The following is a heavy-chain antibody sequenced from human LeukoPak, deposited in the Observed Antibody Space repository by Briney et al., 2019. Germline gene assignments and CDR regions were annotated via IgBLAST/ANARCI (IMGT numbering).Heavy chain of an antibody. V-gene: IGHV3-23*01. J-gene: IGHJ4*02. D-gene: IGHD3-10*01. CDR1: GFTFSSYA. Sequence: GGSLRLSCAASGFTFSSYAMSWVLQAPGKGLEWVSAISGSGGSTYYADSVKGRFTISRDNSKDTLYLQMNSLRAEDTAVYYCANPPFAERYYFDHWGQGTLVTVSS. CDR3: ANPPFAERYYFDH. CDR2: ISGSGGST.